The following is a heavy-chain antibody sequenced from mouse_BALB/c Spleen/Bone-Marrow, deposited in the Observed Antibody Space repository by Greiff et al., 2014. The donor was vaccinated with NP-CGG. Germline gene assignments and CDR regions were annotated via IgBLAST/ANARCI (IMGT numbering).Heavy chain of an antibody. CDR2: IYPGGGYT. D-gene: IGHD2-3*01. V-gene: IGHV1-63*02. J-gene: IGHJ2*01. Sequence: VQRVESGAELVRPGTSVKMSCKAAGYTFTNYWICWVKQRPGHGLEWIGDIYPGGGYTNYNEKFKGKATLTADTSSSTAYMQLSSLTSEDSAIYYCARGEDGLDYWGQGTTLTVSS. CDR1: GYTFTNYW. CDR3: ARGEDGLDY.